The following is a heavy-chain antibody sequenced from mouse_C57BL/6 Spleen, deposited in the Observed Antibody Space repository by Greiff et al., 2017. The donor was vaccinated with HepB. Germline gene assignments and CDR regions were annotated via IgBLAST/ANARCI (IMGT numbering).Heavy chain of an antibody. D-gene: IGHD1-2*01. CDR3: ARRELRRGYFDV. CDR2: ISSGSSTI. Sequence: EVQLVESGGGLVKPGGSLKLSCAASGFTFSDYGMHWVRQAPEKGLEWVAYISSGSSTIYYADTVKGRFTISRDNAKNTLFLQMTSLRSEDTAMYYCARRELRRGYFDVWGTGTTVTVSS. CDR1: GFTFSDYG. J-gene: IGHJ1*03. V-gene: IGHV5-17*01.